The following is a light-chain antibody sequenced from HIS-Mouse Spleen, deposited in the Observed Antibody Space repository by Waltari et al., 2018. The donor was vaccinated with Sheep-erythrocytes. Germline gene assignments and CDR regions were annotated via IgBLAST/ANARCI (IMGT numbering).Light chain of an antibody. CDR1: QSLLHSNGYNY. CDR3: MQALQTPLT. CDR2: LGS. J-gene: IGKJ4*01. Sequence: DIVMTHYPLSLPVTPGEPASISCRSSQSLLHSNGYNYLDWYLQKPGQSPQLLIYLGSNRASGVPDRFSGSGSGTDFTLKISRVEAEDVGVYYCMQALQTPLTFGGGTKVEIK. V-gene: IGKV2-28*01.